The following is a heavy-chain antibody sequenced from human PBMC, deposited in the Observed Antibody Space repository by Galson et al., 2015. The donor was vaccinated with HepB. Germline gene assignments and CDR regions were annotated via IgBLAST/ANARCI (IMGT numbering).Heavy chain of an antibody. J-gene: IGHJ5*02. D-gene: IGHD2-2*01. CDR1: GYTFTSYY. CDR3: AREDQLLPGWFDP. V-gene: IGHV1-46*01. CDR2: INPSGGST. Sequence: SVKVSCKASGYTFTSYYMHWVRQAPGQGLEWMGIINPSGGSTSYAQKFQGRVTMTRDTSTSTVYMELSSLRSEDTAVYYCAREDQLLPGWFDPWGQGTLVTVSS.